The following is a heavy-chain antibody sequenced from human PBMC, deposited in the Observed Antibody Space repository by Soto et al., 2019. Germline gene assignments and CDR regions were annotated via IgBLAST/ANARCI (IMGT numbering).Heavy chain of an antibody. V-gene: IGHV4-31*03. CDR1: GRSVSSGGYY. Sequence: LSLSCTVSGRSVSSGGYYWTWIRQHPGRGLEWIGYIYHIGSPYYNPSLESRVTISLDTSKNQFSLNLTSVTAADTAIYYCVRDRALDSSGHWFDTWGQGTLVTVSS. J-gene: IGHJ5*02. D-gene: IGHD6-19*01. CDR3: VRDRALDSSGHWFDT. CDR2: IYHIGSP.